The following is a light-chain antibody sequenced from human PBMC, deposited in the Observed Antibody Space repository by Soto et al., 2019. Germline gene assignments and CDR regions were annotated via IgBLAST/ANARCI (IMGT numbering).Light chain of an antibody. CDR2: STS. V-gene: IGLV1-44*01. J-gene: IGLJ1*01. Sequence: QSVLTQPPSASGTPGQRVTISCSGSSSNIGSNSVNWYQQLPGTAPKLLVYSTSQRPSGVPDRFSGSKSGTSASLAISALQSEDEADYFCAAWDDSLNGLYVFGTGTKLTDL. CDR1: SSNIGSNS. CDR3: AAWDDSLNGLYV.